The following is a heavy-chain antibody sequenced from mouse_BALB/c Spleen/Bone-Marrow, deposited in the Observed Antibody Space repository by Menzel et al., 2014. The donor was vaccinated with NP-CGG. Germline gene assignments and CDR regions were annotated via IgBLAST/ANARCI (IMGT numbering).Heavy chain of an antibody. V-gene: IGHV3-8*02. CDR1: GDSITSGY. D-gene: IGHD2-2*01. J-gene: IGHJ4*01. CDR3: ARFGYDYALAY. Sequence: VQLKESGPSLVKPSQTLSLTCSVTGDSITSGYWNWIRKFPGNKLEYMGYISYRGGTYYNPTLKSRISITPDTSKNQYYLQLKSVTTEDTAKYYCARFGYDYALAYWGQGTSVTVSS. CDR2: ISYRGGT.